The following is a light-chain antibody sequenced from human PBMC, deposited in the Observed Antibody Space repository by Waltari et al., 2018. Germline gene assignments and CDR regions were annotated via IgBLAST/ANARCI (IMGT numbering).Light chain of an antibody. CDR2: RNN. V-gene: IGLV10-54*04. CDR3: SAWDTGLYIWV. Sequence: QAGLTQPPSVSKDLRQTATLTCTGDSNNVGNQGAAWLQHHQGHPPKLLSYRNNDRPSGISERFSASRSGNTASLTITGLQPEDEADYYCSAWDTGLYIWVFGGGTKLTVV. CDR1: SNNVGNQG. J-gene: IGLJ3*02.